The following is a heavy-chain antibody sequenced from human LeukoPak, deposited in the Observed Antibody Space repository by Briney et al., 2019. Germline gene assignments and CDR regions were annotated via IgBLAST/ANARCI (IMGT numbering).Heavy chain of an antibody. D-gene: IGHD3-22*01. CDR1: GFTFSSYA. CDR3: AKGFYDSSGYPEVGVDY. V-gene: IGHV3-23*01. CDR2: ISGSGGST. J-gene: IGHJ4*02. Sequence: GASLRLSCAASGFTFSSYAMSWVRQAPGKGLEWVSAISGSGGSTYYADSVKGRFTISRDNSKNTLYLQMNSLRAEETAVYYCAKGFYDSSGYPEVGVDYWGQGTLVTVSS.